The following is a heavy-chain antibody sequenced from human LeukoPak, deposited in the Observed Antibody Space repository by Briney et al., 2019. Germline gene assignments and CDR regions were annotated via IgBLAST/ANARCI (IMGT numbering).Heavy chain of an antibody. CDR3: ARAEDYGPPGYYYYGMDV. Sequence: PSETLSLTCTVSGGSLSSYYWSWIRQPPGKGLEWIGYIYYSGSTNYNPSLKSRVTISVDTSKNQFSLKLSSVTAADTAVYYCARAEDYGPPGYYYYGMDVWGQGTTVTVSS. CDR1: GGSLSSYY. CDR2: IYYSGST. J-gene: IGHJ6*02. D-gene: IGHD4-17*01. V-gene: IGHV4-59*01.